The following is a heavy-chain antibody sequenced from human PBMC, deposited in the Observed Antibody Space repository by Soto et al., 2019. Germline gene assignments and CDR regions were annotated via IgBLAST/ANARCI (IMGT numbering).Heavy chain of an antibody. CDR3: ARGPEGYCSGGSCYVSNP. CDR2: MNPNSGNT. V-gene: IGHV1-8*01. D-gene: IGHD2-15*01. J-gene: IGHJ5*02. CDR1: GYTYTSND. Sequence: TSVKVTCKDSGYTYTSNDSNWVRQATGQGLEWMGWMNPNSGNTGYAQKFQGRVTMTRNTSISTAYMELSSLRSEDTAVYYCARGPEGYCSGGSCYVSNPWGQGTLVTVSS.